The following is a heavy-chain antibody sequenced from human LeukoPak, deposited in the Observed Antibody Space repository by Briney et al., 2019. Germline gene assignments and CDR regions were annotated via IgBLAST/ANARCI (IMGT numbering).Heavy chain of an antibody. Sequence: GASVKVSCKASGYTFTAYYMHWVRQAPGQGLEWMGWINPNSGATNYAQNFQVRVTMTAYTSISTTYLYLSRLRSDDSAMDYYASSWGKNYVQKFQGGVLQNGDTYIRKGYLDLHRLRSGEWAVYLFAREPIVWAGLQYGMELWGRGATVTVFS. D-gene: IGHD3-10*02. V-gene: IGHV1-2*02. CDR1: GYTFTAYY. J-gene: IGHJ6*01. CDR2: INPNSGAT. CDR3: ASSWGKNYVQKFQGGVLQNGDTYIRKGYLDLHRLRSGEWAVYLFAREPIVWAGLQYGMEL.